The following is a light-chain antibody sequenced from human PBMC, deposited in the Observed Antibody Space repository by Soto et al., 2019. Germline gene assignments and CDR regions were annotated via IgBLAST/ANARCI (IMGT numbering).Light chain of an antibody. J-gene: IGKJ4*01. V-gene: IGKV1-39*01. CDR3: QRVDNSPLT. Sequence: ASSNLWYSLNWYPQKPREAPKRLIYASSSLESGVPSRFSGRASGTDFTLTINSLLPEDFATYYCQRVDNSPLTFGGGTKVEIK. CDR1: SNLWYS. CDR2: ASS.